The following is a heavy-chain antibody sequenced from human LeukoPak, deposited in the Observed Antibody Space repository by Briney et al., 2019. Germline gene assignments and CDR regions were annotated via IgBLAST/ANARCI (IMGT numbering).Heavy chain of an antibody. CDR3: ARSFFGVVPAAPGYYFDY. D-gene: IGHD2-2*01. CDR2: IYTSGST. CDR1: GGSISKYY. Sequence: SETLSLTCTVSGGSISKYYWSWIRQPPGKGLEWIGRIYTSGSTNYNPSLKSRVTISVDTSKNQFSLKLSSVTAADTAVYYCARSFFGVVPAAPGYYFDYWGQGTLVTVSS. V-gene: IGHV4-4*08. J-gene: IGHJ4*02.